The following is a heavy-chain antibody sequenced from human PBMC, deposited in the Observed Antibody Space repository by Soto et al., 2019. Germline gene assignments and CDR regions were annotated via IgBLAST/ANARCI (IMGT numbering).Heavy chain of an antibody. CDR2: INHSGST. V-gene: IGHV4-34*01. Sequence: PSETLSLTXAVYGASFSGYYWSWILQPPGKGLEWIGEINHSGSTNYNPSLKSRVTISVDTSKNQFSLKLSSVTAADTAVYYCAIEKVGATSVHVFDIWGQGTMVTVSS. J-gene: IGHJ3*02. CDR3: AIEKVGATSVHVFDI. D-gene: IGHD1-26*01. CDR1: GASFSGYY.